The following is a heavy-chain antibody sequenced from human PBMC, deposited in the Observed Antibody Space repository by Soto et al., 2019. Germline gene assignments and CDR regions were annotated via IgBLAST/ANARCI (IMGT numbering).Heavy chain of an antibody. CDR2: INPNSGDT. J-gene: IGHJ4*02. V-gene: IGHV1-2*06. CDR3: ARGGGSSVFDY. CDR1: GDTFTRYY. D-gene: IGHD3-22*01. Sequence: QVQLEQSGAEVKEPGASVRVSCKLSGDTFTRYYIHWVRQAPGQGLEWMGRINPNSGDTKYAQRFQGRVTMTRDTSINTAYMELSRLRSDDTAVYYCARGGGSSVFDYWGQGILVTVSS.